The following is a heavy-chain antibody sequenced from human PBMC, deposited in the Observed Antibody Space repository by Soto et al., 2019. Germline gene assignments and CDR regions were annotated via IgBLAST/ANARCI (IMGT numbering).Heavy chain of an antibody. CDR3: ARGGGYDSFDF. CDR2: IYYSGST. Sequence: KTSETLSLTCTVSGGSINGGDYHWTWIRQTPGKGLEWIGAIYYSGSTYYNPSLKSRIRISVDTSKNQFSLSLSSMTAADKAVYYCARGGGYDSFDFWGQGIQVTVSS. CDR1: GGSINGGDYH. D-gene: IGHD2-15*01. V-gene: IGHV4-30-4*01. J-gene: IGHJ4*02.